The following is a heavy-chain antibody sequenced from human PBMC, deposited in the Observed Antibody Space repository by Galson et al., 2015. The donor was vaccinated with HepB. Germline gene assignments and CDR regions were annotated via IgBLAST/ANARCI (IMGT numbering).Heavy chain of an antibody. CDR3: ARKSSVPGGGGMDV. J-gene: IGHJ6*02. V-gene: IGHV1-69*04. CDR1: GFTFSSYA. CDR2: ISRSVGIA. Sequence: SVRLSCAASGFTFSSYAMSWVRQAPGQGLEWVGTISRSVGIANYAQKVKGRFTIPTDKSKSTLYMEMSSLRAEDTAVYYCARKSSVPGGGGMDVWGQGTPVTVSS. D-gene: IGHD2-2*01.